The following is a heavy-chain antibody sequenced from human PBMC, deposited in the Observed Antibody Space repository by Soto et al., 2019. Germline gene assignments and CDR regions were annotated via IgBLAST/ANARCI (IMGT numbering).Heavy chain of an antibody. Sequence: QVQLVQSGAEVKKPGASVKVSCKASGYTFTGYYMHWVRQAPGQGLEWMGWINPNSGGTNYAQKFQGWVTMPRDTSISTAYMELSRLRSDDTAVYYCARYLYDSSGYYFDYWGQGTLVTVSS. J-gene: IGHJ4*02. V-gene: IGHV1-2*04. CDR1: GYTFTGYY. CDR2: INPNSGGT. D-gene: IGHD3-22*01. CDR3: ARYLYDSSGYYFDY.